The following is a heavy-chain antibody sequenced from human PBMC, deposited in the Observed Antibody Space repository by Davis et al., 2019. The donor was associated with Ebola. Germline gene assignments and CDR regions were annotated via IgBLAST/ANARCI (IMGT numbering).Heavy chain of an antibody. CDR3: AAIVVVPAAIFGDYYYYGMDV. V-gene: IGHV4-34*01. J-gene: IGHJ6*02. CDR1: GGSFSGYY. CDR2: IKHSGGT. D-gene: IGHD2-2*02. Sequence: SETLSLTCALYGGSFSGYYWSWIRQPPGKGLEWIGEIKHSGGTNYNPSLKSRVTISVDRSKNQFSLKLTSVTAADTAVYYCAAIVVVPAAIFGDYYYYGMDVWGQGTTVTVSS.